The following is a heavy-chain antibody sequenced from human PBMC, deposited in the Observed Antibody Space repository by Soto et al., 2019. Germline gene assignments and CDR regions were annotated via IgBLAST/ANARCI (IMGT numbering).Heavy chain of an antibody. CDR1: GGSISSYY. Sequence: TSETLSLTCTVSGGSISSYYWSWIRQPPGKGLEWIGYIYYSGSTNYNPSLKSRVTISVDTSKNQFSLKLSSVTAADTAVYYCARQPSYYYYYMDVWGKGTTVTVSS. CDR3: ARQPSYYYYYMDV. CDR2: IYYSGST. J-gene: IGHJ6*03. V-gene: IGHV4-59*08.